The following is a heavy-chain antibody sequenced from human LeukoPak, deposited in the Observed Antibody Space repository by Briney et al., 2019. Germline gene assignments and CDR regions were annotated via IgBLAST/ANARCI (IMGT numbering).Heavy chain of an antibody. D-gene: IGHD5-24*01. Sequence: PSETLSLTGTVSGGSISSYYWSWIRQPPGKGLEWSGYIYYSGSTNYNPSLKRRVTISVDTAKNQFSLKRSSVTAADTAVYYCARDDGVYEYYFDYWGQGTLVTVSS. V-gene: IGHV4-59*01. CDR3: ARDDGVYEYYFDY. CDR1: GGSISSYY. CDR2: IYYSGST. J-gene: IGHJ4*02.